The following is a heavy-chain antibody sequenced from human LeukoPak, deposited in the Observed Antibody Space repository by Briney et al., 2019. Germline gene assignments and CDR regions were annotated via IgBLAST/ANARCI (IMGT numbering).Heavy chain of an antibody. CDR1: GGSFSGYY. Sequence: PSETLSLTCAVYGGSFSGYYWSWIRQPPGKGLEWIGEINHSGSTNYNPSLKSRVTISVDTSKNQFSLKLSSVTAADTAVYYCARDDNDQITDDAFDIWGQGTMVTVSS. CDR3: ARDDNDQITDDAFDI. J-gene: IGHJ3*02. V-gene: IGHV4-34*01. CDR2: INHSGST. D-gene: IGHD1-1*01.